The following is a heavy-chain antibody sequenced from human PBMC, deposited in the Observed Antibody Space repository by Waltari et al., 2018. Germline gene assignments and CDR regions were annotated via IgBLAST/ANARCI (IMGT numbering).Heavy chain of an antibody. Sequence: QVQLQESGPGLVKPSQTLSLTCTVSGGSISSGSYYWRWIRQPAGKGLEWIGRIYTSGSTNYNPSLKSRVTISVDTSKNQFSLKLSSVTAADTAVYYCARGYDSSGYSDYWGQGTLVTVSS. CDR1: GGSISSGSYY. V-gene: IGHV4-61*02. D-gene: IGHD3-22*01. CDR3: ARGYDSSGYSDY. CDR2: IYTSGST. J-gene: IGHJ4*02.